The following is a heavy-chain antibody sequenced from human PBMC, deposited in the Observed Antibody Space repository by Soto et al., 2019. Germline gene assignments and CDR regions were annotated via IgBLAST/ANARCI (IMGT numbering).Heavy chain of an antibody. D-gene: IGHD2-15*01. Sequence: SETLSLTCSVSGYSVTRRDYYWAWIRQPPGKGLEWIGSMFYSGPTYYNPSLKSRVTLSVDTSKNQFSVRLNSVTAADTAVYYCATLSVSLSGPYGIPGWGQGTAVNVS. J-gene: IGHJ6*02. CDR3: ATLSVSLSGPYGIPG. CDR2: MFYSGPT. CDR1: GYSVTRRDYY. V-gene: IGHV4-39*01.